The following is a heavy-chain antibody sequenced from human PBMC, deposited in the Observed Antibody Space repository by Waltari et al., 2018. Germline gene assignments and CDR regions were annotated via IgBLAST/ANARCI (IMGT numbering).Heavy chain of an antibody. J-gene: IGHJ3*02. CDR3: ARDRVAAAYDDAFDI. D-gene: IGHD6-13*01. Sequence: QVQLQESGPGLVKPSQTLSLTCTVSGGSISSGGYYWSWIRQHPGKGLEWIGYIYYSGNTYYNPSLKSRVTISVDTSKNQFSLKLSSVTAADTAVYYCARDRVAAAYDDAFDIWGQGTMVTVSS. V-gene: IGHV4-31*03. CDR2: IYYSGNT. CDR1: GGSISSGGYY.